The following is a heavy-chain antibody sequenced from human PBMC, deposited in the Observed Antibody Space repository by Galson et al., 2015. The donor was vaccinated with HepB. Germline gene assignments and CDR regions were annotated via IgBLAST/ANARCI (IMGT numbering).Heavy chain of an antibody. J-gene: IGHJ4*02. V-gene: IGHV1-69*04. CDR3: ARDRRPRSWTAAYYFDY. CDR1: GGTFSSYT. D-gene: IGHD2-15*01. Sequence: SVKVSCKASGGTFSSYTISWVRQAPGQGLEWMGRIIPILGIANYAQKFQGRVTITADESTSTAYMELSSLRSEDTAVYYCARDRRPRSWTAAYYFDYWGQGTLVTVSS. CDR2: IIPILGIA.